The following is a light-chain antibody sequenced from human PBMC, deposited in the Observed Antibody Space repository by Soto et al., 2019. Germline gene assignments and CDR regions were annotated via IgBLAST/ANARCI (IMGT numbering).Light chain of an antibody. J-gene: IGLJ1*01. Sequence: QSVLTQAASVSGSPGQSSTISCTGTSSDVGSYNLVSWYQQHPGKAPKVMIYEVSKRPSGVSNRFSGSKSGNTASLTISGLQAEDEADYYCCPYAGSSTPLIFGTGTQLTVL. CDR2: EVS. CDR3: CPYAGSSTPLI. V-gene: IGLV2-23*02. CDR1: SSDVGSYNL.